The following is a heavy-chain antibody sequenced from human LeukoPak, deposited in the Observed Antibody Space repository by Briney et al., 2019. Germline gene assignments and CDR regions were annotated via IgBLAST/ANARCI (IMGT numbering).Heavy chain of an antibody. CDR3: ARGEDYYDSSGYYNWFDP. D-gene: IGHD3-22*01. V-gene: IGHV4-59*01. J-gene: IGHJ5*02. CDR1: GGSISGYY. Sequence: SETLSLTCTVSGGSISGYYWSWIRQPPGKGLEWIGYIYSSGSTNYNPSLKSRVTISIDTSKSQFSLKLSSVTAADTAVYHCARGEDYYDSSGYYNWFDPWGQGTLVTVSS. CDR2: IYSSGST.